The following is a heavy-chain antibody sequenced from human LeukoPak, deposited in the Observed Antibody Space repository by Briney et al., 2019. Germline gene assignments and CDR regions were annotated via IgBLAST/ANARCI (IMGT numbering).Heavy chain of an antibody. V-gene: IGHV3-30-3*01. Sequence: GGSLRLSCAASGFTFSSYAMHWVRQAPGKGLEWVAVISYDGSNKYYADSVKDHFILSRDNSKNTLYLQLNSLRAEDTALYYCAKGVSAGVNTGPFDYWGQGTLVTVSS. D-gene: IGHD2-8*01. CDR3: AKGVSAGVNTGPFDY. CDR2: ISYDGSNK. CDR1: GFTFSSYA. J-gene: IGHJ4*02.